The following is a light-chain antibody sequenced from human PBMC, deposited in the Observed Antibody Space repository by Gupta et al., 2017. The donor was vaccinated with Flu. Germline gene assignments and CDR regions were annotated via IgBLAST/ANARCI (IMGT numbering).Light chain of an antibody. V-gene: IGKV1-39*01. Sequence: DIQMTQSPSSLSASVGERVTITCRASQYISTYLNWYQQKAGKAPKVLIYTASGLESGVPSRFSGSGFGTDCTLTISSLQPEDFASYYCQQSFSTPHTFGQGTKLEIK. J-gene: IGKJ2*01. CDR2: TAS. CDR3: QQSFSTPHT. CDR1: QYISTY.